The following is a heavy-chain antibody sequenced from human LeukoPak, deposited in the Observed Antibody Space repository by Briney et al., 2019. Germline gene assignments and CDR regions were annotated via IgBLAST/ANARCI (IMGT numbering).Heavy chain of an antibody. CDR1: GGSISSSSYY. J-gene: IGHJ6*03. V-gene: IGHV4-39*01. D-gene: IGHD3-22*01. Sequence: PSETLSLTCTVSGGSISSSSYYWGWIRQPPGKGLEWIGSIYYSGSTYYNPSLKSRVTISVDTSKNQFSLKLSSVTAADTAVYYCARQVVAVHYYYYYMDVWGKGTTVTVSS. CDR3: ARQVVAVHYYYYYMDV. CDR2: IYYSGST.